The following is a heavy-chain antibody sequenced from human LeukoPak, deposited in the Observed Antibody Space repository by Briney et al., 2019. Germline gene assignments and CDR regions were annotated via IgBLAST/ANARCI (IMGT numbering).Heavy chain of an antibody. J-gene: IGHJ4*02. V-gene: IGHV4-59*01. CDR1: GGSISSYY. Sequence: SETLSLTCTVSGGSISSYYWSWIRQPPGKGLEWIGYIYYSGTTNYNPSLKSRVTISVDTSKNQFSLKLSSVTAADTAVYYCARDRVGDYGIDYWGQGTLVTVSS. CDR3: ARDRVGDYGIDY. CDR2: IYYSGTT. D-gene: IGHD4-17*01.